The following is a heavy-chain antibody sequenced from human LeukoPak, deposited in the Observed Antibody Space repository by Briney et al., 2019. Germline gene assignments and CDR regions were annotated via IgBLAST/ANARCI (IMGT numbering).Heavy chain of an antibody. CDR1: GFTFSSYA. J-gene: IGHJ3*02. Sequence: GGSLRLSCAASGFTFSSYAMSWVRQAPGKGLEWVSAISGSGGSTYYADSVKGRFTISRDNSKNTLYLQMNSLRAEDTAVYYCAKAGDSSGYRGDSDAFDIWGQGIMVTVSS. CDR2: ISGSGGST. CDR3: AKAGDSSGYRGDSDAFDI. D-gene: IGHD3-22*01. V-gene: IGHV3-23*01.